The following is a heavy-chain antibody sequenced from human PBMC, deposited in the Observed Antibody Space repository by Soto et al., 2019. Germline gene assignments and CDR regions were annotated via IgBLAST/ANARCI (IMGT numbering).Heavy chain of an antibody. CDR2: ISAYNGNT. Sequence: ASVKVSCKASGYTFTSYGISWVRQAPGQGLEWMGWISAYNGNTNYAQKLQGRVTMTTDTSTSTAYMELRSLRSDDTAVYYCARVPGFSGSFYYYYGMDVWGQGTTVTVSS. CDR1: GYTFTSYG. J-gene: IGHJ6*02. CDR3: ARVPGFSGSFYYYYGMDV. D-gene: IGHD5-12*01. V-gene: IGHV1-18*04.